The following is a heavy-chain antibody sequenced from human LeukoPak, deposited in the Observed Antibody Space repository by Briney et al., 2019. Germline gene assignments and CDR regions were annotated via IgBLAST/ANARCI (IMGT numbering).Heavy chain of an antibody. CDR3: VRHAYNYDSSGYYYYFDY. CDR1: GGSITYSHYY. Sequence: PSETLSLTCSVSGGSITYSHYYWGWIRQPPGKGLEWIGSIYYSGNTYDNPSLKSRVTISVDTSKNQFSLKLSSVTAADTALYYCVRHAYNYDSSGYYYYFDYWGQGTLVTVSS. V-gene: IGHV4-39*01. D-gene: IGHD3-22*01. CDR2: IYYSGNT. J-gene: IGHJ4*02.